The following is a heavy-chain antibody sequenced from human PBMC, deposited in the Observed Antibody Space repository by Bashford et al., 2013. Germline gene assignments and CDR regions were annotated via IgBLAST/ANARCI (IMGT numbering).Heavy chain of an antibody. CDR2: SSDSGNT. Sequence: TLSLTCTISGASSGSGSYHWTWIRQPPGRAWSGLGTSSDSGNTHYSPSLRSRVSISMDTSKSQFSLKLNSVTAADMAVYFCARYYDFWSGFYRGWFDPWGQGILVTVSS. J-gene: IGHJ5*01. V-gene: IGHV4-31*03. CDR3: ARYYDFWSGFYRGWFDP. CDR1: GASSGSGSYH. D-gene: IGHD3-3*01.